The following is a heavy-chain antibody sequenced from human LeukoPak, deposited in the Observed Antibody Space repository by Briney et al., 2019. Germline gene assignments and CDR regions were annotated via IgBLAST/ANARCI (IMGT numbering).Heavy chain of an antibody. D-gene: IGHD1-26*01. CDR2: INPNSGGT. CDR1: GYTFTGYY. CDR3: PSGDSGSYVYFDY. V-gene: IGHV1-2*06. J-gene: IGHJ4*02. Sequence: ASVKVSCKASGYTFTGYYMHWVRQAPGQGLEWMGRINPNSGGTNYAQKFQGRVTMTRDTSISTAYMELSRLRSDDTAVYYCPSGDSGSYVYFDYWGQGTLVTVSS.